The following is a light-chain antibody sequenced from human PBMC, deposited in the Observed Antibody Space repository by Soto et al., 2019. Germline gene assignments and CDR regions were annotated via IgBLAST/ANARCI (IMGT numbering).Light chain of an antibody. CDR3: CSYAGSLTVI. Sequence: QSVLTQPRSVSGSPGQSVTMSCTGTSSDIGGYDYVSWYQHHPGRAPKLIIYDVNRRPSGVPDRFSGFKSGNTASLTISGLQAEDEAHYHCCSYAGSLTVIFGGGTKLTVL. CDR2: DVN. CDR1: SSDIGGYDY. J-gene: IGLJ2*01. V-gene: IGLV2-11*01.